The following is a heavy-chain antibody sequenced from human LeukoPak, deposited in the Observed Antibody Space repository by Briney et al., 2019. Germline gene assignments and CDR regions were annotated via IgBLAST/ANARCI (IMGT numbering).Heavy chain of an antibody. CDR3: ARDYFSPRAVEIAGGFDY. J-gene: IGHJ4*02. Sequence: SETLSLTCAVSGGSISSSNWWSWVRQPPGKGLEWIGEIYHSGSTNYNPSLKSRVTISVDTSKNQFSLKLSSVTAADTAVYYCARDYFSPRAVEIAGGFDYWGQGTLVTVSS. CDR1: GGSISSSNW. V-gene: IGHV4-4*02. CDR2: IYHSGST. D-gene: IGHD3-3*01.